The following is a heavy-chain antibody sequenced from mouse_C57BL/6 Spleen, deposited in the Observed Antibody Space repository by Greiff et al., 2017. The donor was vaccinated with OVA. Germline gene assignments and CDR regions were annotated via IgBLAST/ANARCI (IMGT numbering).Heavy chain of an antibody. Sequence: EVKLVESGGGLVQPGGSLKLSCAASGFTFSDYYMYWVRQTPEKRLEWVAYISNGGGSTYYPDTVKGRFTISRDNAKNTLYLQMSRLKSEDTAMYYCARQDGSSRYYYAMDYWGQGTSVTVFS. CDR3: ARQDGSSRYYYAMDY. J-gene: IGHJ4*01. D-gene: IGHD1-1*01. CDR2: ISNGGGST. V-gene: IGHV5-12*01. CDR1: GFTFSDYY.